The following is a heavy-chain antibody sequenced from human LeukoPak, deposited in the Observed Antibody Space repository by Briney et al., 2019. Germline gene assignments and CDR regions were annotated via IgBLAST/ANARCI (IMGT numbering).Heavy chain of an antibody. J-gene: IGHJ4*02. V-gene: IGHV3-74*01. CDR1: GFTFSSYW. D-gene: IGHD1-26*01. CDR3: ARLNGGSKSPSY. Sequence: GGSLRLSCAASGFTFSSYWMHWVRQAPGKGLVWVSRINSDGNSTYYADPVKGRFTISRDNAKNTLYLQMNSLRAEDTAVYYCARLNGGSKSPSYWGQGTLVTVSS. CDR2: INSDGNST.